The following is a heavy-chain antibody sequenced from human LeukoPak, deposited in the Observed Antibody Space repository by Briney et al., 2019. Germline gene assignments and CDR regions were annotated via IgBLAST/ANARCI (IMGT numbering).Heavy chain of an antibody. D-gene: IGHD3-3*01. CDR1: GGTFSSYA. Sequence: SVKVSCKASGGTFSSYAISWVRQAPGQGLEWMGGIIPIFGTANYAQEFQGRVTITTDESASTGYMELSSLRSDDTAVYYCARARGYYDFWSGSALGYWGQGTLVTVSS. V-gene: IGHV1-69*05. J-gene: IGHJ4*02. CDR2: IIPIFGTA. CDR3: ARARGYYDFWSGSALGY.